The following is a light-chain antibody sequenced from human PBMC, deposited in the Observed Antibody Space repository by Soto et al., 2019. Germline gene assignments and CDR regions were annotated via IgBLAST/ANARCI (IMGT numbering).Light chain of an antibody. Sequence: QSVLTQPASVSGSPGQPITISCTGTSSDVGGYNYVSWYQQHPGKAPKLIIYEVSNRPSGVSNRFSGSKSGNTASLTISGLQAEDDADYYCNSYTSKSTGVFGTGTKVTVL. J-gene: IGLJ1*01. CDR3: NSYTSKSTGV. V-gene: IGLV2-14*01. CDR1: SSDVGGYNY. CDR2: EVS.